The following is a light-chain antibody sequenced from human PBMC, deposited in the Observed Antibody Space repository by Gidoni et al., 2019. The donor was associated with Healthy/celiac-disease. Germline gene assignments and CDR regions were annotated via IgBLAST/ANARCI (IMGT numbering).Light chain of an antibody. CDR3: QQYNSYSSTWT. V-gene: IGKV1-5*01. Sequence: DLQMTQSPSTLSASVGDRVTITCRASQSISSWLAWYQQKPGKAPKLLIYDASSLESGVPSRFSGSGSGTEFTLTISSLQPDDFATYYCQQYNSYSSTWTFXQXTKVEIK. J-gene: IGKJ1*01. CDR2: DAS. CDR1: QSISSW.